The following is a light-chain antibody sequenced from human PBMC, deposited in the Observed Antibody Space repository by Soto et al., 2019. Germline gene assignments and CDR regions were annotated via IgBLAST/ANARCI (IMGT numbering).Light chain of an antibody. CDR1: QSVSSSY. CDR3: QQYGSSPRT. CDR2: GAS. Sequence: MVLTQSPGTLSLSPGERATLSCRASQSVSSSYLAWYQQTPGQAPSLLIYGASSRATSIPDRFSGSGSGTDITRTISRLEPEDFAVYYCQQYGSSPRTFGQGTKVEIK. V-gene: IGKV3-20*01. J-gene: IGKJ1*01.